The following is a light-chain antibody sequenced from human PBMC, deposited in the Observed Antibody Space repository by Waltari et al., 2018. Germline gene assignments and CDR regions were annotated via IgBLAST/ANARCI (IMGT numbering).Light chain of an antibody. CDR2: GAS. V-gene: IGKV1-39*01. J-gene: IGKJ1*01. Sequence: DIQMTQSPSSLSAFVGERVTITCRASQSIRRYVNWYQQKAGKALQILIYGASSLQSGVPARFSGSGSGTDFTLTIRSLQPEDFATYYCQQSLNTPRTFGQGTKVEMK. CDR1: QSIRRY. CDR3: QQSLNTPRT.